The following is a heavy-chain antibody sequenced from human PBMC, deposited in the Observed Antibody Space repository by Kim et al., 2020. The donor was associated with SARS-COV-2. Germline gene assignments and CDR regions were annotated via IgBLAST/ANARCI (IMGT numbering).Heavy chain of an antibody. CDR1: GGSISSYY. D-gene: IGHD3-22*01. V-gene: IGHV4-59*01. CDR3: ARVKYYYDSSGYKPFRSYYGMDV. Sequence: SETLSLTCTVSGGSISSYYWSWIRQPPGKGLEWIGYIYYSGSTNYNPSLKSRVTISVDTSKNQFSLKLSSVTAADTAVYYCARVKYYYDSSGYKPFRSYYGMDVWGQGTTVTVSS. J-gene: IGHJ6*02. CDR2: IYYSGST.